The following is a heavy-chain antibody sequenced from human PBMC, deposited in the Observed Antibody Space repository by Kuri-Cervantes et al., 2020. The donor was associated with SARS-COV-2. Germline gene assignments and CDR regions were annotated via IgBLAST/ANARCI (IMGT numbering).Heavy chain of an antibody. Sequence: GGSLRLSCAASGFTFSSYSMNWVRQAPGKGLEWVSYISSSSTIYYADSVKGRFTISRDNAKNSQYLQMSSLRAEDTAVYYCARQGLLWFGELPSHFDYWGQGTMVTVSS. V-gene: IGHV3-48*01. D-gene: IGHD3-10*01. CDR1: GFTFSSYS. CDR2: ISSSSTI. J-gene: IGHJ4*02. CDR3: ARQGLLWFGELPSHFDY.